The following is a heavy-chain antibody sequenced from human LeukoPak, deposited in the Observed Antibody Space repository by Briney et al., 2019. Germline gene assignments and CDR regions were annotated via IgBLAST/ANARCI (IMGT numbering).Heavy chain of an antibody. V-gene: IGHV4-34*01. J-gene: IGHJ4*02. Sequence: SETLSLTCAVFGGSFSGYYWSWIRQPPGKGLEWIGEINHSGSTNYNPSLKSRVTISVDTSKNQFSLKLSSVTAADTAVYFCARGPPTDYYDSSGFYYVFDYWGQGTLVTVSS. CDR2: INHSGST. CDR1: GGSFSGYY. CDR3: ARGPPTDYYDSSGFYYVFDY. D-gene: IGHD3-22*01.